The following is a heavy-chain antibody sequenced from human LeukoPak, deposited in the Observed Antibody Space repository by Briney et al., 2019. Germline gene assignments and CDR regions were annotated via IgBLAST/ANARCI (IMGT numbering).Heavy chain of an antibody. CDR2: ISGSGHST. CDR3: AKDGANNYEYYFDF. D-gene: IGHD5-24*01. Sequence: GGSLRLSCAAPGFTFSSYALSWVRQAPGKGLEWVSAISGSGHSTYYADSVKGRFTISRDNSKNTLYLQMNSLKAEDTAEYYCAKDGANNYEYYFDFWGQGTLITVSS. V-gene: IGHV3-23*01. CDR1: GFTFSSYA. J-gene: IGHJ4*02.